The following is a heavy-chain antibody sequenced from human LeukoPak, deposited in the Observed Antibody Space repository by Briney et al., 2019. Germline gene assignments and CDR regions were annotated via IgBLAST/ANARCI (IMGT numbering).Heavy chain of an antibody. J-gene: IGHJ5*02. V-gene: IGHV4-59*01. Sequence: SETLSLTCTVSGGSISSYYWSWIRQPPGKGLEWIGYIYYSGSTNYNPSLKSRVTISVDTSKNQFSLKLSSVTAADTAVYYCARAIPAAMGPNWFDPWGQGTLVAVSS. CDR3: ARAIPAAMGPNWFDP. CDR1: GGSISSYY. CDR2: IYYSGST. D-gene: IGHD2-2*01.